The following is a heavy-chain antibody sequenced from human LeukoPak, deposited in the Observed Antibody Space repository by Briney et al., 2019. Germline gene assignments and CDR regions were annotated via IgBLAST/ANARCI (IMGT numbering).Heavy chain of an antibody. Sequence: SETLSLTCAVYGGSFSGHYWSWIRQPPGKGLEWIGEINHSGSTNYNPSLKSRVTISVDTSKNHFSLRLSSVTAADTAVYYCAREYRTSSTAFDIWGQGTMVTVSS. D-gene: IGHD6-6*01. V-gene: IGHV4-34*01. CDR3: AREYRTSSTAFDI. CDR2: INHSGST. J-gene: IGHJ3*02. CDR1: GGSFSGHY.